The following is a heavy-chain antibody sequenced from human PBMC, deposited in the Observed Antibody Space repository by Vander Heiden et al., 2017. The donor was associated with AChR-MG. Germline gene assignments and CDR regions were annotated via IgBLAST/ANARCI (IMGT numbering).Heavy chain of an antibody. CDR1: GYTFTNFQ. Sequence: QVRLVQSEPEVKKPGASVRVSCKTAGYTFTNFQIHWVRQAPGERLEWMGCFNPRTGATHYAQRFLGRVTMTSDTSSPTAYLDLSALSFDDTAVYFCARDYYEDRIWQDGPEYWGQGTLVTVSS. CDR3: ARDYYEDRIWQDGPEY. CDR2: FNPRTGAT. V-gene: IGHV1-2*02. D-gene: IGHD3-22*01. J-gene: IGHJ4*02.